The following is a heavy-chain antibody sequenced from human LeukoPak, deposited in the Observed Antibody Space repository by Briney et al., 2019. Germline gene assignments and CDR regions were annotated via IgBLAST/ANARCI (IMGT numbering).Heavy chain of an antibody. CDR2: LYSSGSS. V-gene: IGHV3-66*01. Sequence: GGSLRLSCEASGFTVSVNYVSWVRRAPGEGLEWVSTLYSSGSSHYAESVKGRSTISRDNSKNTLYLQMDTLRAEDTAVYYCARGYNYAFSFWGQGTLVTVTS. CDR3: ARGYNYAFSF. D-gene: IGHD5-12*01. CDR1: GFTVSVNY. J-gene: IGHJ4*02.